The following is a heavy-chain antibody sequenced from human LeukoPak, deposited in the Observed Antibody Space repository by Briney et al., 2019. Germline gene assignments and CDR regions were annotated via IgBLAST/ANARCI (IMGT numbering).Heavy chain of an antibody. J-gene: IGHJ4*02. Sequence: ASVKVSCKVSGYTLTELSMHWVRQAPGKGLEWRGGFDPEDGETIYAQKFQGRVTMTEDTSTDTAYMELSSLRSEDTAVYYCATEAPYSGSYYGTFDYWGQGTLVTVSS. V-gene: IGHV1-24*01. CDR2: FDPEDGET. D-gene: IGHD1-26*01. CDR1: GYTLTELS. CDR3: ATEAPYSGSYYGTFDY.